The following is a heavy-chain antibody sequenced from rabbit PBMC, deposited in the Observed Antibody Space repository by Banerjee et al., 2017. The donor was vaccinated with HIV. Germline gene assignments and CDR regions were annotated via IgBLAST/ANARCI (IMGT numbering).Heavy chain of an antibody. Sequence: QEQLEESGGDLVKPEGSLTLTCTASGFTLSSSYWICWVRQAPGKGLEWIACINTSSGNTVYASWAKGRFTISKTSSTTVTLQMTSLTAADTATYFWARDLAGVTGWNFGLWGQGTLVTVS. CDR1: GFTLSSSYW. D-gene: IGHD4-1*01. V-gene: IGHV1S45*01. J-gene: IGHJ3*01. CDR3: ARDLAGVTGWNFGL. CDR2: INTSSGNT.